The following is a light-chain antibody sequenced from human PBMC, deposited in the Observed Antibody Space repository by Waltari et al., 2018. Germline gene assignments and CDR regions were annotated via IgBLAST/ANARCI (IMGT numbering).Light chain of an antibody. CDR2: GAS. CDR1: QSISSTY. CDR3: QQYVGSPPLT. V-gene: IGKV3-20*01. J-gene: IGKJ4*01. Sequence: EVVLTQSPGTLSLSPGEIATRSFRASQSISSTYLAWYQQKPGQAPRLLIYGASNRATGIPDRFSGSGSGADFTLTISRLEPEDFVVYYCQQYVGSPPLTFGGGTKVEIK.